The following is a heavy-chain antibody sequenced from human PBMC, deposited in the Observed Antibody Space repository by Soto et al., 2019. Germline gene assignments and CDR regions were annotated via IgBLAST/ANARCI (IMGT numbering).Heavy chain of an antibody. D-gene: IGHD3-10*01. CDR1: GCSIGTPNW. V-gene: IGHV4-4*02. Sequence: QVQLQESGPGLVKPSETLSLTCAVSGCSIGTPNWWSWYRQPPGKGLEWIGEMFPSGSSNRNPSLDSRVTISLDTSSNHISLKLTSLTAADTAIYYCAREGFDHRSDSWGQGVPVTVSS. J-gene: IGHJ4*02. CDR3: AREGFDHRSDS. CDR2: MFPSGSS.